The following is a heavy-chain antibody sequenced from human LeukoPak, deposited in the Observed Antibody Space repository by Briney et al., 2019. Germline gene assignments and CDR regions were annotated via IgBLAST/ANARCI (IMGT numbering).Heavy chain of an antibody. J-gene: IGHJ4*02. CDR3: ARDGTYCSSTSCYTGMDY. CDR1: GFTFSSYS. V-gene: IGHV3-48*04. D-gene: IGHD2-2*02. Sequence: PGGSLRLSCAASGFTFSSYSMNWVRQAPGKGLEWVSYISSSSSTIYYADSVKGRFTISRDNAKNSLYLQMNSLRVEDTAVYYCARDGTYCSSTSCYTGMDYWGQGTLVTVSS. CDR2: ISSSSSTI.